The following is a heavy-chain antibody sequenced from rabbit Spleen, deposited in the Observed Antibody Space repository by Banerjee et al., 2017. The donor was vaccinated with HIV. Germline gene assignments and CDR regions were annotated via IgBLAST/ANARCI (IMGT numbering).Heavy chain of an antibody. CDR3: ARRGGNVGAAFDL. D-gene: IGHD5-1*01. CDR2: IDGTIGAD. CDR1: GFSFSTSDS. J-gene: IGHJ4*01. Sequence: QSLEESGGDLVKPGASLTLTFTASGFSFSTSDSMCWVRQAPGKGLEWIGCIDGTIGADYNANWASGRFTISKSSSTTVTLQMTSLTAADTATYFCARRGGNVGAAFDLWGPGTLVTVS. V-gene: IGHV1S40*01.